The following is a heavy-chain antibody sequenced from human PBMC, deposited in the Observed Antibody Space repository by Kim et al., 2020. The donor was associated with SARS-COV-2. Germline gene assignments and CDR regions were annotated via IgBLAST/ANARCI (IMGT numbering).Heavy chain of an antibody. D-gene: IGHD3-22*01. CDR3: ARDLGDSSGYYTTYDY. V-gene: IGHV3-30*01. J-gene: IGHJ4*02. Sequence: VKGRFTISRDNSKNPLYLQMNSLRAEDTAVYYCARDLGDSSGYYTTYDYWGQGTLVTVSS.